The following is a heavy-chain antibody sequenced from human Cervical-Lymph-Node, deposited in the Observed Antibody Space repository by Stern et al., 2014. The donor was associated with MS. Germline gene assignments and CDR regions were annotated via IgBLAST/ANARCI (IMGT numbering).Heavy chain of an antibody. Sequence: EVQLVESGGGLVKPGGSLRLSCAASGFTFSSYSMKWVRQAPGKGLEWVSSISGSSTYKYYADSVKGRFTISRDNAKNSLFLQMNSLRAEDTAVYYCARERQQLVRGMIDYWGQGTLVTVSS. V-gene: IGHV3-21*01. J-gene: IGHJ4*02. CDR1: GFTFSSYS. D-gene: IGHD6-13*01. CDR2: ISGSSTYK. CDR3: ARERQQLVRGMIDY.